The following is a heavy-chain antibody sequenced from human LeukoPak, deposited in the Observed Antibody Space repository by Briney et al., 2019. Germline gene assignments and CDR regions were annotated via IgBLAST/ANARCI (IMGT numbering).Heavy chain of an antibody. Sequence: SETLSLTCAVYGGSFSGYYWSWIRQPPGKGLEWIGEIYHSGRTNYNPSLKSRLSISVDMSKNQFSLELSSVTAADTAVYYCARRWRARIAVAPRFSGWFDPWGQGTLVTVSS. J-gene: IGHJ5*02. CDR2: IYHSGRT. CDR3: ARRWRARIAVAPRFSGWFDP. V-gene: IGHV4-34*01. CDR1: GGSFSGYY. D-gene: IGHD6-19*01.